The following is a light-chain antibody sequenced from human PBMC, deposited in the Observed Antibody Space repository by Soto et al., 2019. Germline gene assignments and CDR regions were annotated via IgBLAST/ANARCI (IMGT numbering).Light chain of an antibody. J-gene: IGKJ4*01. CDR1: RTINTY. CDR3: QQTYSEIS. V-gene: IGKV1-39*01. CDR2: GAS. Sequence: DVRMTQSPSSLSASVGDTITITCRARRTINTYLNWFQQKPGEPPRLLIYGASTLHDGVPSRFSGSGSREDFTLTISGLQHEDFASYHRQQTYSEISFGGGTKV.